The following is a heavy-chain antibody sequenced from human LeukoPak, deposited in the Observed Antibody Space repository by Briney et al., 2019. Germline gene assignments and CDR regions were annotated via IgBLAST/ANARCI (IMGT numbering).Heavy chain of an antibody. CDR3: ARGERSSWYQYFDY. CDR2: ISSSGSTI. V-gene: IGHV3-48*03. Sequence: GGSLRLSCAASGFTFSSYEMNWVRQAPGKGLEWVSYISSSGSTIYYADSVKGRFTISRDNAKNSLYLQMNSLRAEDTAVYYCARGERSSWYQYFDYWGQGTLVTVSS. CDR1: GFTFSSYE. J-gene: IGHJ4*02. D-gene: IGHD6-13*01.